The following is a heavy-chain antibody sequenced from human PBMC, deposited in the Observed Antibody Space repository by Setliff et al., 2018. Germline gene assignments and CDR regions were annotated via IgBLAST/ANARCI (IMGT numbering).Heavy chain of an antibody. CDR3: ARDNLEYCTSTSCFAAY. CDR2: ISHYTGNT. D-gene: IGHD2-2*01. CDR1: GYTFTSHY. J-gene: IGHJ4*02. Sequence: ASVKVSCKASGYTFTSHYMHWVRQAPGQGLEWMGWISHYTGNTKYAQKFQGRVSMTTDTSTSTAYMELRSLRSDDTAVYYCARDNLEYCTSTSCFAAYWGQGSLVTVSS. V-gene: IGHV1-18*04.